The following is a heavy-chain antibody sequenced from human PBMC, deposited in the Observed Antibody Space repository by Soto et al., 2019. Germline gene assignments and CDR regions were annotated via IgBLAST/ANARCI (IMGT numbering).Heavy chain of an antibody. J-gene: IGHJ5*02. D-gene: IGHD4-17*01. V-gene: IGHV3-53*01. CDR3: ARAYGGNPALFDP. CDR2: IYTGGST. Sequence: EVQLVESGGGLIQPGGSLRLSCAASGFTVSSDYMSWVRQAPGKGLEWVSVIYTGGSTYYADSVKGRFTFSRDNSKNTLYFQMNSLRAEDTAVYYCARAYGGNPALFDPWGQGTLVTVSS. CDR1: GFTVSSDY.